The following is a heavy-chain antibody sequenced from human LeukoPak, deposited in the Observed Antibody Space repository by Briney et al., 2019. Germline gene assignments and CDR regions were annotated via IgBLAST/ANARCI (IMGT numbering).Heavy chain of an antibody. Sequence: SETLSLPCSVWGGFMRNCYGRWPRDSPGGALEWIGYIYYSRSTNYNPSLKSRVTISGDTSKNQFSLKLSSVTAADTAVYYCARADSGGPFDGWGQGTLVSVSS. CDR2: IYYSRST. CDR1: GGFMRNCY. J-gene: IGHJ4*02. D-gene: IGHD2-15*01. CDR3: ARADSGGPFDG. V-gene: IGHV4-59*01.